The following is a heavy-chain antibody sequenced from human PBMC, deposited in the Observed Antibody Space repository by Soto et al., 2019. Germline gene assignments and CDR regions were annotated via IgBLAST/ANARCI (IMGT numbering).Heavy chain of an antibody. CDR2: IYYSGST. D-gene: IGHD6-19*01. CDR3: ARFPPGIAVAGNWFDP. Sequence: QVQLQESGPGLVKPSETLSLTCTVSGGSISSYYWSWIRQPPGKGLEWIGYIYYSGSTNYNPSLMSRVTISVDTSKSQFALKLSSVTAADTAVYYCARFPPGIAVAGNWFDPWGQGTLVTVSS. V-gene: IGHV4-59*01. J-gene: IGHJ5*02. CDR1: GGSISSYY.